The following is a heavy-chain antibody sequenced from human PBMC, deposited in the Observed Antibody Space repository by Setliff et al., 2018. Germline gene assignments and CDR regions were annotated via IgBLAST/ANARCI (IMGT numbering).Heavy chain of an antibody. Sequence: ASVKVSCKASGYTFTSYDINWVRQATGQGLEWMGWMNPNSGNTGYAQKFQGRVTITRNTSISTAYMELSSLRSEDTAVYYCARSGGGYDFWSDYGAMGYWGQGTLVTVSS. D-gene: IGHD3-3*01. CDR1: GYTFTSYD. CDR3: ARSGGGYDFWSDYGAMGY. CDR2: MNPNSGNT. V-gene: IGHV1-8*03. J-gene: IGHJ4*02.